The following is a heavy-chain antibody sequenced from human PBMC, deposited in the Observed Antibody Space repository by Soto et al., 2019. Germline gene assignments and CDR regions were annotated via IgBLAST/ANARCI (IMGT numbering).Heavy chain of an antibody. CDR3: AIHDILTGYYTLDY. CDR1: GYTFTSYY. CDR2: INPSGGST. Sequence: GASVKVSCKASGYTFTSYYMHCVRQAPGQGLEWMGIINPSGGSTSYAQKFQGRVTMTRDTSTSAVYMELSSLRSEDTAVYYCAIHDILTGYYTLDYWSQGTLVTVSS. J-gene: IGHJ4*02. V-gene: IGHV1-46*03. D-gene: IGHD3-9*01.